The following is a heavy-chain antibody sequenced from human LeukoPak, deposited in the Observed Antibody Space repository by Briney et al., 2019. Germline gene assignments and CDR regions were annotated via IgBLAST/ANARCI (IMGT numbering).Heavy chain of an antibody. D-gene: IGHD3-22*01. J-gene: IGHJ4*02. CDR2: ISSRGST. CDR3: ARTPIYYYDSSGYYN. CDR1: AGSISNYY. V-gene: IGHV4-4*07. Sequence: SETLSLTCTVSAGSISNYYWSRIRQPAGKGLEWIGRISSRGSTNYNPSLKSRVTMSIDTSKNQFSLKLSSVTAADTAVYYCARTPIYYYDSSGYYNWGQGTLVTVSS.